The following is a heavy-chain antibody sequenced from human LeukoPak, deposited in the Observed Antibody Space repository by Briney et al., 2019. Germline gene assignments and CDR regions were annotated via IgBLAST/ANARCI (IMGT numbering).Heavy chain of an antibody. V-gene: IGHV3-7*01. CDR3: ARLLVGAEMDAFDI. CDR1: GFTFSSYW. Sequence: GGSLRLSCAASGFTFSSYWMSWVRQAPGKGLEWVANIKQDGSEKYYVDSVKGRFTISRDNAKNSLYLQMNSLRAEDTAVYYCARLLVGAEMDAFDIWGQGTIVSVSS. D-gene: IGHD1-26*01. J-gene: IGHJ3*02. CDR2: IKQDGSEK.